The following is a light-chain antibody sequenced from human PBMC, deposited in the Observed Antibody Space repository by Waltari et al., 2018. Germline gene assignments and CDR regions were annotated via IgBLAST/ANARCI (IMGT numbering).Light chain of an antibody. Sequence: SYELTQPPSVSVSPGQTASITCSGDKLGDKYACWYQQRPGQSPVLVIYQDTKRPSGIPERFSGSNSENTATLTISGAQAMDEADYYCQAWDRSTVVFGGGTKLTVL. CDR1: KLGDKY. CDR2: QDT. V-gene: IGLV3-1*01. J-gene: IGLJ2*01. CDR3: QAWDRSTVV.